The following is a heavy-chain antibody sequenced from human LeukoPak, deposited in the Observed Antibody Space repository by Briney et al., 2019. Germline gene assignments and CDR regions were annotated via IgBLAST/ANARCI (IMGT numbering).Heavy chain of an antibody. CDR1: GGSISSYY. CDR3: ARALAAAGVDY. V-gene: IGHV4-59*01. J-gene: IGHJ4*02. D-gene: IGHD6-13*01. Sequence: SETLSLTCTVSGGSISSYYWSCIRQPPGRGLEWIGYIYYSGSTNYNPSLKSRVTISVDTSKNQFSLKLSSVTAADTAVYYCARALAAAGVDYWGQGTLVTVSS. CDR2: IYYSGST.